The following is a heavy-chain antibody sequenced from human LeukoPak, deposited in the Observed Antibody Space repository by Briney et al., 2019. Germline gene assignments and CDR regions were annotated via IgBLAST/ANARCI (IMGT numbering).Heavy chain of an antibody. V-gene: IGHV3-30*02. CDR3: AKAMVRGVITFNWFDP. D-gene: IGHD3-10*01. J-gene: IGHJ5*02. CDR2: IRYDGSNK. CDR1: GFTFSSYG. Sequence: GGSLRLSCAASGFTFSSYGMYWVRQAPGKGLEWVAFIRYDGSNKYYADSVKGRFTISRDNSKNTLYLQMNSLRAEDTAVYYCAKAMVRGVITFNWFDPWGQGTLVTVSS.